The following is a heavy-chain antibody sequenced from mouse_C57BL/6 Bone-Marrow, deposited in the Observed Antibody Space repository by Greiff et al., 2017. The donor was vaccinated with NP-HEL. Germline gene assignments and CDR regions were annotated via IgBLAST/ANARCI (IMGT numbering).Heavy chain of an antibody. CDR3: ARKAYYGRSYEFAY. Sequence: QVQLQQPGAELVKPGASVKLSCKASGYTFTTYWMQWVKQRPGQGLEWIGEIDPSDSYTNYNQKVKGKAKLTVDTSSSTANMQLSSLTSEDSAVYYCARKAYYGRSYEFAYWGQGTLVTVSA. V-gene: IGHV1-50*01. J-gene: IGHJ3*01. CDR1: GYTFTTYW. D-gene: IGHD1-1*01. CDR2: IDPSDSYT.